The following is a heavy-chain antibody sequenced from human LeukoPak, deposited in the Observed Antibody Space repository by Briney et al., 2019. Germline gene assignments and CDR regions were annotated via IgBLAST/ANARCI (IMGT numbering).Heavy chain of an antibody. CDR1: GVSFSGYY. CDR2: INHSGST. D-gene: IGHD2-2*01. CDR3: ARVYQRPNWFDP. Sequence: PSETLSLTCAVYGVSFSGYYWSWIRQPPGKGLEWIGEINHSGSTNYNPSLKSRVTISVDTSKNQFSLKLSSVTAADTAVYYCARVYQRPNWFDPWGQGTLVTVSS. J-gene: IGHJ5*02. V-gene: IGHV4-34*01.